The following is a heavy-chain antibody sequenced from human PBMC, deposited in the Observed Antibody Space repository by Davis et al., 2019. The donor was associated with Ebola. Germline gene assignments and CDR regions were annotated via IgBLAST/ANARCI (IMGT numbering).Heavy chain of an antibody. CDR2: VSWNSDGV. Sequence: SLKISCASSGFTFSSYAMGWVRQAPGKGLEWVAAVSWNSDGVGYADSVKGRFTVSRDNAKNSLYLQMNSLRVEDTAFYYCGKDLTPGGMDVWGQGTTVTVSS. CDR1: GFTFSSYA. D-gene: IGHD3-16*01. V-gene: IGHV3-9*01. J-gene: IGHJ6*02. CDR3: GKDLTPGGMDV.